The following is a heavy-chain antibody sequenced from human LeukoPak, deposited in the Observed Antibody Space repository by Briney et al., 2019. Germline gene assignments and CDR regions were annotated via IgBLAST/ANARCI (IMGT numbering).Heavy chain of an antibody. V-gene: IGHV4-30-4*01. CDR1: GGSISSGDYY. D-gene: IGHD2-2*01. CDR2: IYYSGST. Sequence: PSETLSLTCTVSGGSISSGDYYWSWIRQPPGKGLEWIGYIYYSGSTYYNPSLKSRVTISVDTSKNQFSLKLSSVTAADTAVYYCARGGVPDANWNWFDPWGQGTLVTVSS. J-gene: IGHJ5*02. CDR3: ARGGVPDANWNWFDP.